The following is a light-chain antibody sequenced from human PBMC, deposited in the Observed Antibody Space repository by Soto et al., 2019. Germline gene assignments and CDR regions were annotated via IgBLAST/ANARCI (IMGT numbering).Light chain of an antibody. CDR2: DAS. Sequence: IVLTQSPVTLSLSPGERATLSCRASQSVSSYLAWCQQKPGQAPRLLIYDASNRATGIPDRFSGSGSGTDFTLSISRLEPEDFAVYYCQQYGSSPITFGQGTRLE. CDR3: QQYGSSPIT. CDR1: QSVSSY. V-gene: IGKV3-11*01. J-gene: IGKJ5*01.